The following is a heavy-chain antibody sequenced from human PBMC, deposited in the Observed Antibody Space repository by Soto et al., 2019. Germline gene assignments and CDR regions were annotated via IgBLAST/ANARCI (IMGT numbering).Heavy chain of an antibody. V-gene: IGHV3-30-3*01. D-gene: IGHD6-13*01. Sequence: QVQLVESGGGVVQPGRSLRLSCAASGFTFSSYAMHWVRQAPGKGLEWVAVISYDGSNKYYADSVKGRFTISRDNSKNALYLQMNSLGAEDTAVYYCARVRRRAAAASWGYFQHWGQGTLVTVSS. J-gene: IGHJ1*01. CDR1: GFTFSSYA. CDR2: ISYDGSNK. CDR3: ARVRRRAAAASWGYFQH.